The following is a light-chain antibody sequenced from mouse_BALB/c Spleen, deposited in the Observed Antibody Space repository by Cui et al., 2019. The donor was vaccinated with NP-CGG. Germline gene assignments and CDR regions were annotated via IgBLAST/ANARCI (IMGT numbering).Light chain of an antibody. CDR3: ALWYSNHWV. CDR2: GTD. V-gene: IGLV1*01. J-gene: IGLJ1*01. Sequence: QALVTHESALPTSTGATATLTCRSSTGAVTTSNYANWVQEKPDHLFTGLIGGTDNRAPGVPARFSGSLIGDKAALTITGAQTEDEAIYFCALWYSNHWVFGGGTKLTVL. CDR1: TGAVTTSNY.